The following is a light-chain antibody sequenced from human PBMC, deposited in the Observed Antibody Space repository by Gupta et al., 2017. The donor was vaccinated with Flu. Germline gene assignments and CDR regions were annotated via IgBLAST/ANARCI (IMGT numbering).Light chain of an antibody. Sequence: PSSVSASVGDRVTITCRASRGIAAWLAWYQQKPGTAPKFLIYSASNLQTGVPSRFSGSGSGTNFTLTISRLQPEDFATYYCQKANNFPFTFGHGTKVD. J-gene: IGKJ3*01. CDR3: QKANNFPFT. CDR2: SAS. V-gene: IGKV1D-12*01. CDR1: RGIAAW.